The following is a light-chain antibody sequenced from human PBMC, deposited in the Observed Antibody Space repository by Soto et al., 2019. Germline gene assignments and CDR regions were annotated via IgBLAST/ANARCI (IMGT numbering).Light chain of an antibody. CDR1: SSNIGNNA. CDR2: YDD. V-gene: IGLV1-36*01. CDR3: AAWDDSLNARHV. J-gene: IGLJ1*01. Sequence: QSVLTQPPSVSEAPRQRVTISCSGSSSNIGNNAVNWYQQLPGKAPKLLIYYDDLLPSGVSDRFSGSKSGTSASLAISGLQSEDEADYYCAAWDDSLNARHVFGTGTKLTVL.